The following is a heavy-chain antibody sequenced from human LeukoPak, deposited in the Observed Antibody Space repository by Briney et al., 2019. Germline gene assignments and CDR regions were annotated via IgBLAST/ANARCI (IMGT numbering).Heavy chain of an antibody. D-gene: IGHD3-3*01. CDR2: IYHSGST. J-gene: IGHJ4*02. CDR3: ARDPQLEFSFDY. Sequence: SETLSLTCAVSGYSISSGYYWGWIRQPPGQGLEWIGSIYHSGSTYYNPSLKSRVTISVDTSKNQFSLKLSSVTAADTAVYYCARDPQLEFSFDYWGQGTLVTVSS. CDR1: GYSISSGYY. V-gene: IGHV4-38-2*02.